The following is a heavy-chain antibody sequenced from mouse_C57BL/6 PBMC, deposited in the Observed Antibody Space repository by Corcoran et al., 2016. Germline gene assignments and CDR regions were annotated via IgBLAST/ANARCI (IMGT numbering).Heavy chain of an antibody. Sequence: EVQLQQSGPELVKPGASVKISCKASGYTFTDYYMNWVKQSHGKSLEWIGDINPNNGGTSYHQKFKGKATLTVDKSSSTAYMELRSLTSEDSAGYYCARWMGALFAYWCQGTLVTVSA. V-gene: IGHV1-26*01. CDR3: ARWMGALFAY. J-gene: IGHJ3*01. CDR2: INPNNGGT. D-gene: IGHD2-3*01. CDR1: GYTFTDYY.